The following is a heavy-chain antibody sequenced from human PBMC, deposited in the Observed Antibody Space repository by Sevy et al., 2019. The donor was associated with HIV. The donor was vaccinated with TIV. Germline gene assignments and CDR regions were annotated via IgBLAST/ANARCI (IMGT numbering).Heavy chain of an antibody. Sequence: SETLSLTCTVSGGSISSYYWSWIRQPPGKGLEWVGYIYYSGSTNYNPSPESRVTISVDTSKNQFSLKLSSVTAADTAVYYCARVESFGELGNCVDPWGQGTLVTVSS. V-gene: IGHV4-59*13. J-gene: IGHJ5*02. CDR3: ARVESFGELGNCVDP. CDR1: GGSISSYY. CDR2: IYYSGST. D-gene: IGHD3-10*01.